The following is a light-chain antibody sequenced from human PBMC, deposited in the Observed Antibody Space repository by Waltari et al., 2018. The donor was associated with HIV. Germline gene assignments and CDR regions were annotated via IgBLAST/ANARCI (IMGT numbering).Light chain of an antibody. CDR1: SSNIGSNT. Sequence: QSVLTQPPSASGTPGQRVTISCSGSSSNIGSNTVNWYQHLPGTAPKLLIYSNNQRPSGVPGRFAVSNSGTSASLAISGLQSEDGADYYCATCDDSPDGPVFGGGTKLTVL. J-gene: IGLJ3*02. CDR2: SNN. V-gene: IGLV1-44*01. CDR3: ATCDDSPDGPV.